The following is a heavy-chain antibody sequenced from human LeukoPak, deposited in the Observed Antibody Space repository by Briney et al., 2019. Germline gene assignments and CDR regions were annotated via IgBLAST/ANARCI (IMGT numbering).Heavy chain of an antibody. Sequence: GESLKISCKGSGYTFTNYWIGWVRQMPGKGLEFMGIIYPGDSDTRYSPSFQGQVTISVDKSISTAYLQWSSLKASDTAMYYCARHLDDFWSGYYLVDAFDIWGQGTMVTVSS. D-gene: IGHD3-3*01. V-gene: IGHV5-51*01. CDR3: ARHLDDFWSGYYLVDAFDI. CDR2: IYPGDSDT. CDR1: GYTFTNYW. J-gene: IGHJ3*02.